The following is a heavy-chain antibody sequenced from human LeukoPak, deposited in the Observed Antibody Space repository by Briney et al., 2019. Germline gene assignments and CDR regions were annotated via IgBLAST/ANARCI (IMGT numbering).Heavy chain of an antibody. CDR2: MNSDGSST. V-gene: IGHV3-74*01. CDR3: AGRLFNAFDI. Sequence: GGSLRLSCAASGFTFSSYWMHWVRQAPGKGLVWVSRMNSDGSSTDYADSVKGRFTISGDNAKNTLYLQLNSLRAEDTAVYFCAGRLFNAFDIWGEGTMVTVSS. CDR1: GFTFSSYW. J-gene: IGHJ3*02.